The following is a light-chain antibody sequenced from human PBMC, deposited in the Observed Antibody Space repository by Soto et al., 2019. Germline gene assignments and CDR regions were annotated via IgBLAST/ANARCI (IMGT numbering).Light chain of an antibody. CDR3: GTWDSSLSAVV. J-gene: IGLJ2*01. CDR1: TSNIGDNY. CDR2: DND. V-gene: IGLV1-51*01. Sequence: QSVLTQPPAVSAAPGQKLTISCAGTTSNIGDNYVSWYQQVPGAAPKLIMYDNDKRPSGIPDRFSGSKSGTSATLGITGLQTGDEADYYCGTWDSSLSAVVFGGGTKLTVL.